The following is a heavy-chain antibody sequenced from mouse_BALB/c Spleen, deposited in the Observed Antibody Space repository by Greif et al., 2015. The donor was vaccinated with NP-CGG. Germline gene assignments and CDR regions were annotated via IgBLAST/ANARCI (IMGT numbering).Heavy chain of an antibody. CDR1: GFNIKDTY. CDR3: ARYLYGNYFDY. J-gene: IGHJ2*01. D-gene: IGHD2-10*02. CDR2: IVPANGNT. Sequence: EVQLQQSGAELVRPGASVKLSCTASGFNIKDTYMHWVKQRPEQGLEWIGRIVPANGNTKYDPTFQGKATITADTSSNTASLQLSSLTSEDTAVYYCARYLYGNYFDYWGQGTTLTVSS. V-gene: IGHV14-3*02.